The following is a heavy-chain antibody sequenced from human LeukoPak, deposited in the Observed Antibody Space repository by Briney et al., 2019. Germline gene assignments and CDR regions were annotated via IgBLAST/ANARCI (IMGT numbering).Heavy chain of an antibody. CDR1: GASVSSFQ. CDR2: IYTNGRT. Sequence: PSETLSLTCSVSGASVSSFQWSWIRQPPGKGLEWIGYIYTNGRTDSNPSLKSRVTMSLDTSKNQFPRNVTSVSGADTAVYYCATSNDAKIVPFAHWGQGSQVTVSS. D-gene: IGHD2-8*01. V-gene: IGHV4-4*09. J-gene: IGHJ4*02. CDR3: ATSNDAKIVPFAH.